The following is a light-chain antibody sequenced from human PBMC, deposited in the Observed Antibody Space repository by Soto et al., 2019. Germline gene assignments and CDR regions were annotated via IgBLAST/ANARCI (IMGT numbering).Light chain of an antibody. J-gene: IGKJ4*01. CDR1: QDISDY. Sequence: IQMTQYPSSLSASVGDRVTITCRASQDISDYLAWYQQRPGKAPKLLIYAASTLQSGVPSRFSGSGSGTDFTLTISRLEPEDFAVYYCRQYGTSLASAIGGGTKVDIK. V-gene: IGKV1-9*01. CDR3: RQYGTSLASA. CDR2: AAS.